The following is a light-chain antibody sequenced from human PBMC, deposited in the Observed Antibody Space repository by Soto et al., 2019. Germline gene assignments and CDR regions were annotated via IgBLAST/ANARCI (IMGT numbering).Light chain of an antibody. CDR1: QSVSQW. CDR2: AAS. J-gene: IGKJ1*01. CDR3: QQSYSTLRT. Sequence: DIQMTQSPPTLSASVGDRVTITCRASQSVSQWLAWYQQKPGKAPKLLIYAASSLQSGVPSRFSGSGSGTDFTLTISSLQPEDFATYYCQQSYSTLRTFGQGTKVDIK. V-gene: IGKV1-39*01.